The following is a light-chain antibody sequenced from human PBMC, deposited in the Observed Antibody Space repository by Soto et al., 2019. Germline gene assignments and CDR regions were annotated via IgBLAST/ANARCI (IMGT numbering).Light chain of an antibody. CDR3: QQYDNWPKT. V-gene: IGKV3-15*01. CDR1: QSVGSN. Sequence: EIVMTQSPATLSVSPGERATLSCRASQSVGSNLAWYQQKPGQAPRLLIYGSPARATGIPDRLSGSGSGTEFTLTINSLQSEDFAVYYCQQYDNWPKTFGQGTKV. J-gene: IGKJ1*01. CDR2: GSP.